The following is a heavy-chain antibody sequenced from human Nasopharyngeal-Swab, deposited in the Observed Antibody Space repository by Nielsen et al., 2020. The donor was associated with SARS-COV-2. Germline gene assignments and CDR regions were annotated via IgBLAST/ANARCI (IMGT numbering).Heavy chain of an antibody. D-gene: IGHD3-3*01. J-gene: IGHJ6*03. V-gene: IGHV3-7*03. CDR2: IKQDGSEK. CDR3: ARNDFWSGYYKVPMDV. Sequence: IRQPPGKGLEWVANIKQDGSEKYYVDSVKGRFTISRDNAKNSLYLQMNSLRAGDTAVYYCARNDFWSGYYKVPMDVWGKGTTVTVSS.